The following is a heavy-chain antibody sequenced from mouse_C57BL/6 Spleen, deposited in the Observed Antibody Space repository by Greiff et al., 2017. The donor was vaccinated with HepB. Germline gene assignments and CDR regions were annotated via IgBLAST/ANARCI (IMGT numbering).Heavy chain of an antibody. D-gene: IGHD1-1*01. CDR3: ARDYYGSSSQYFDV. V-gene: IGHV3-6*01. Sequence: VQLVESGPGLVKPSQSLSLTCSVTGYSITSGYYWNWIRQFPGNKLEWMGYISYDGSNNYNPSLKNRISITRDTSKNQFFLKLNSVTTEDTATYYCARDYYGSSSQYFDVWGTGTTVTVSS. J-gene: IGHJ1*03. CDR1: GYSITSGYY. CDR2: ISYDGSN.